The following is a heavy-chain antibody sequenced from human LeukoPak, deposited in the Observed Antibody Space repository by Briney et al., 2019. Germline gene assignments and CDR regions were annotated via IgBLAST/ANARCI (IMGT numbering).Heavy chain of an antibody. Sequence: GGSLRLSCAASGFTFSSYAMSWVRQAPGKGLEWVSAISGSGGSTYYADSVKGRFTISRDNSKNTLYLQMNSLRAEDTAVYYCPKQPSSRYSGYDLVDYWGQGSLVTVSS. CDR2: ISGSGGST. V-gene: IGHV3-23*01. J-gene: IGHJ4*02. D-gene: IGHD5-12*01. CDR1: GFTFSSYA. CDR3: PKQPSSRYSGYDLVDY.